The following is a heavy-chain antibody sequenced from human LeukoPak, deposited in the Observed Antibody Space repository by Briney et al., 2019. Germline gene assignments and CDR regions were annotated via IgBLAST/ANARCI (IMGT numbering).Heavy chain of an antibody. CDR2: IIPIFGTA. Sequence: IGRIIPIFGTANYAQKFQGRVTITTDESTSTAYMELSSLRSEDTAVYYCAREVTPFDAFDIWGQGTMVTVSS. CDR3: AREVTPFDAFDI. J-gene: IGHJ3*02. D-gene: IGHD2-21*02. V-gene: IGHV1-69*05.